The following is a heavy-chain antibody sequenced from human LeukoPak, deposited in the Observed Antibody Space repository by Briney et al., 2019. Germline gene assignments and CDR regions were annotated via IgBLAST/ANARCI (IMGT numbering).Heavy chain of an antibody. CDR2: IYHSGST. CDR3: ARDGRIRRAFDI. CDR1: GGSISSGGYS. J-gene: IGHJ3*02. Sequence: SETLSLTCAVSGGSISSGGYSWSWIRQPPGKGLEWIGYIYHSGSTYYNPSLKSRVTISVDRSKNQFSPKLSSVTAADTAVYYCARDGRIRRAFDIWGQGTMVTVSS. V-gene: IGHV4-30-2*01. D-gene: IGHD2/OR15-2a*01.